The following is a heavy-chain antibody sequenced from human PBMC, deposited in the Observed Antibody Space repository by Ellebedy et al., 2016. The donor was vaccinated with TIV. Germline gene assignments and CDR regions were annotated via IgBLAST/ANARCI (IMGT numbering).Heavy chain of an antibody. D-gene: IGHD2-2*01. V-gene: IGHV1-2*04. CDR2: INPNSGGT. CDR1: GYTFTGYY. J-gene: IGHJ6*02. Sequence: AASVKVSCKASGYTFTGYYIHWVRQAPRQWLEWMGWINPNSGGTNYAQKFQGWVTMTRDTSISTASMELSRLRSDDTAEYYCARGKGYCSSTRCYDGMDVWGQGTTVTVSS. CDR3: ARGKGYCSSTRCYDGMDV.